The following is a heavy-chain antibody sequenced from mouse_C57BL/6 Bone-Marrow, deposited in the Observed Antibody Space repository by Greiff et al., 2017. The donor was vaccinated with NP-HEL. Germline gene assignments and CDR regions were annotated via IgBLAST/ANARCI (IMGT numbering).Heavy chain of an antibody. D-gene: IGHD1-1*01. V-gene: IGHV5-4*03. J-gene: IGHJ2*01. CDR3: ARAYYYGSSYTFDY. CDR2: ISDGGSYT. CDR1: GFTFSSYA. Sequence: EVKLKESGGGLVKPGGSLKLSCAASGFTFSSYAMSWVRQTPEKRLEWVATISDGGSYTYYPDNVKGRFTISRDNAKNNLYLQMSHLKSEDTAMYYCARAYYYGSSYTFDYWGQGTTLTVSS.